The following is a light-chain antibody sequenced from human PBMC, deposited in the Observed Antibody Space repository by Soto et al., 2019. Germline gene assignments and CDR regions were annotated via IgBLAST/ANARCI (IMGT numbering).Light chain of an antibody. CDR2: EVS. Sequence: QSALTQPASVSGSPGQSITISCTGTSSDVGNYNYVSWYQHHPGKAPKLMIYEVSNRPSGVSTRFSGSKSGNTASLTISGLQAEDEADYYCSSYTSSTVGVVFGGGTKLTVL. CDR3: SSYTSSTVGVV. J-gene: IGLJ2*01. CDR1: SSDVGNYNY. V-gene: IGLV2-14*01.